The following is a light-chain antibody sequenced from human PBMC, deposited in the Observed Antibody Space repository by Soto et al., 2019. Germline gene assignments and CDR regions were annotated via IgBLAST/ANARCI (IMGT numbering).Light chain of an antibody. CDR2: DVS. V-gene: IGLV2-11*01. CDR3: CSYAGTYTPVV. Sequence: QSALTQPRSVSGSPGQSVTISCAGTSSDVGGYNYVSWYQQYPGKAPKLMISDVSKRPSGVPDRFSSSKSGNTASLTISGLQAEDEADYYCCSYAGTYTPVVFGGGNKVTVL. J-gene: IGLJ2*01. CDR1: SSDVGGYNY.